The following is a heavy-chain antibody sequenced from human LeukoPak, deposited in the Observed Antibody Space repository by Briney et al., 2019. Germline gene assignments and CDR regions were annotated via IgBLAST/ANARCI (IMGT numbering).Heavy chain of an antibody. CDR3: ATTRRGDGIGY. V-gene: IGHV3-15*01. CDR1: GFTFNDAW. J-gene: IGHJ4*02. Sequence: GGSLRLSCGGSGFTFNDAWMSWVRQAPGKGLEWVGRIKDNGAGGTTDFAAPVKGRFTISRDDSKSTLYMDMNSLKTEDTAVYYCATTRRGDGIGYWGQGTLVTASS. D-gene: IGHD2-21*02. CDR2: IKDNGAGGTT.